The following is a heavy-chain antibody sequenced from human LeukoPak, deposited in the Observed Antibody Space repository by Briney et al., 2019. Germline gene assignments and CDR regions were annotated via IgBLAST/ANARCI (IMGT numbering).Heavy chain of an antibody. D-gene: IGHD3-16*01. CDR3: ARDHLYAFDY. CDR1: GFIFGVFP. CDR2: IGGAT. Sequence: GGPLSPPCAAFGFIFGVFPWIWAGRAQGKGLEWVSYIGGATYYADSVKGRFTISRDSAKNSVYLQMNSLRAEDTAVYYCARDHLYAFDYWGQGILVTVSS. J-gene: IGHJ4*02. V-gene: IGHV3-48*03.